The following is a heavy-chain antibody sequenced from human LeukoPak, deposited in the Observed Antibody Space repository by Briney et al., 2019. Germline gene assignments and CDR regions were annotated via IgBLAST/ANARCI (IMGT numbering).Heavy chain of an antibody. CDR3: ARHLGQTWGGFDY. J-gene: IGHJ4*02. CDR2: IYPSDSYT. D-gene: IGHD3-16*01. CDR1: GYSFTSYW. V-gene: IGHV5-51*01. Sequence: GESLKISCKGSGYSFTSYWIGWVRQMPGKGLEWMGIIYPSDSYTNYSPSFQGHVTISADKSISTAYLQWSSLKASDTAMYYCARHLGQTWGGFDYWGQGTLVTVSS.